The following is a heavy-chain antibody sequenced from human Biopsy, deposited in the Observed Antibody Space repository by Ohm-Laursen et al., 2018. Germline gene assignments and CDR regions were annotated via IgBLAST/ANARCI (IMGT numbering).Heavy chain of an antibody. D-gene: IGHD3-22*01. Sequence: SETLSLTCTVSGGSISSDYWSWIRQPPGKGLEWIGSIFYRGSTHYKPSLKSRVNISVDTSKNQFSLKLNSVTAADTAVYYCARDYDTSGYYYVSWGQGTLVTVSS. J-gene: IGHJ5*02. CDR3: ARDYDTSGYYYVS. CDR1: GGSISSDY. V-gene: IGHV4-39*01. CDR2: IFYRGST.